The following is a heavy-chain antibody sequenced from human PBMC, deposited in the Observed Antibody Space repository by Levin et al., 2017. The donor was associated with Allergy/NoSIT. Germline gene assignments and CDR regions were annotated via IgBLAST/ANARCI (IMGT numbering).Heavy chain of an antibody. CDR3: AKKARGSSWFNWFDP. CDR2: ISYDGSNK. CDR1: GFTFSSYG. Sequence: GGSLRLSCAASGFTFSSYGMHWVRQAPGKGLEWVAVISYDGSNKYYADSVKGRFTISRDNSKNTLYLQMNSLRAEDTAVYYCAKKARGSSWFNWFDPWGQGTLVTVSS. D-gene: IGHD6-13*01. J-gene: IGHJ5*02. V-gene: IGHV3-30*18.